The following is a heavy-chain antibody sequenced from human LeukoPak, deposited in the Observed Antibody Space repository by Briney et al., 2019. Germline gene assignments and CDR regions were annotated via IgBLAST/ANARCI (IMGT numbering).Heavy chain of an antibody. V-gene: IGHV3-73*01. Sequence: PGGSLRLSCAASGFTFSGSAMHWARQASGKGLEWVGRIRSKANSYATAYAASVKGRFTISRDDSKNTAYLQMNSLKTEDTAVYYCTRPLDDYGDXXGQGTLXXVS. CDR3: TRPLDDYGDX. CDR2: IRSKANSYAT. CDR1: GFTFSGSA. J-gene: IGHJ4*02.